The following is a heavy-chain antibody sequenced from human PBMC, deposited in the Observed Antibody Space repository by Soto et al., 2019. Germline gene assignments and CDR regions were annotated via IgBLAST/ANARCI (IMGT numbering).Heavy chain of an antibody. V-gene: IGHV4-39*01. Sequence: SETLSLTFSVSGDSITNFAYYWGWIRHPTVKGLECIGTVYYNENTYYNQSLRSRVAISVDTAKNQFSLNLRSLTAADTAVYFCARRERYYGSPGWFDPWAQGSLVTVSS. CDR1: GDSITNFAYY. CDR3: ARRERYYGSPGWFDP. CDR2: VYYNENT. D-gene: IGHD3-10*01. J-gene: IGHJ5*01.